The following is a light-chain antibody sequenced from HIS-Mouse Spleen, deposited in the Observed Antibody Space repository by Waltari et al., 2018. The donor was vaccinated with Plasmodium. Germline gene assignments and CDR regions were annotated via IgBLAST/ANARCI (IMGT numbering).Light chain of an antibody. CDR2: GAS. Sequence: EIVLMQSPATRSLSPGERATISCRATQSGSSSYLAWYQQKPGQAPRLLIYGASSRATGIPDRFSGSGSGTDFTLTISRLEPEDFAVYYCQQYGSSYTFGQGTKLEIK. CDR1: QSGSSSY. J-gene: IGKJ2*01. V-gene: IGKV3-20*01. CDR3: QQYGSSYT.